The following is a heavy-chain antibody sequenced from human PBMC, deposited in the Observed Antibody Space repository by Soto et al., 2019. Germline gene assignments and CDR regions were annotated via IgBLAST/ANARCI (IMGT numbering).Heavy chain of an antibody. Sequence: VQLVASGGGVVQPGRSLRLSCAASGFTFSSYGMHWVRQAPGKGLEWVAVIWYDGSNKYYADSVKGRFTISRDNSKNTLYLQMNSLRAEDTAVYYCARIDIVATIAGAFDIWGQGTMVTVSS. D-gene: IGHD5-12*01. CDR1: GFTFSSYG. V-gene: IGHV3-33*01. CDR3: ARIDIVATIAGAFDI. CDR2: IWYDGSNK. J-gene: IGHJ3*02.